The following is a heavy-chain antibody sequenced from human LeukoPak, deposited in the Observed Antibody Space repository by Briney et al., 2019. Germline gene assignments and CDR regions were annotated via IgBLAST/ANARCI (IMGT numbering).Heavy chain of an antibody. J-gene: IGHJ6*03. CDR3: ARTPPDDEDRGYYYYMDV. Sequence: PSQTLSLTCTVSGGSISSGGYYWSWIRQHPGKGLEWIGYIYYSGSTYYNPSLKSRVTISVDTSKNQFSLKLSSVTAADTAVYYCARTPPDDEDRGYYYYMDVWGKGTTVAVSS. D-gene: IGHD3-10*01. CDR2: IYYSGST. V-gene: IGHV4-31*03. CDR1: GGSISSGGYY.